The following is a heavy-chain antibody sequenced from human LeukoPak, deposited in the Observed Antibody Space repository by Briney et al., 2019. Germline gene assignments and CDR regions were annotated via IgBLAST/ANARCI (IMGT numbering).Heavy chain of an antibody. CDR1: GGSFSGYY. V-gene: IGHV4-34*01. D-gene: IGHD2-8*01. J-gene: IGHJ4*02. CDR2: INHSGST. CDR3: ARLNTNAYPYFFDY. Sequence: SETLSLTCAVYGGSFSGYYWSWIRQPPGKGLEWIGEINHSGSTNYNPSLKSRVTISVDTSKNQFSLKLSSVTVADTALYYCARLNTNAYPYFFDYWGQGTLVTVSS.